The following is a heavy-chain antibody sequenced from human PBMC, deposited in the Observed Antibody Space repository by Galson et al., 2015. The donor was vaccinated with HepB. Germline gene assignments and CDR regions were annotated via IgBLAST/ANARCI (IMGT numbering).Heavy chain of an antibody. Sequence: PPGKGLEWIGSVLSSGSAYYKSSLRSRISVSLDTSKNQFSLSLRSVTAADTAVYYCARLRFERWLQGRGLVDSWGQGTLVTVSS. V-gene: IGHV4-39*07. CDR2: VLSSGSA. CDR3: ARLRFERWLQGRGLVDS. D-gene: IGHD5-24*01. J-gene: IGHJ4*02.